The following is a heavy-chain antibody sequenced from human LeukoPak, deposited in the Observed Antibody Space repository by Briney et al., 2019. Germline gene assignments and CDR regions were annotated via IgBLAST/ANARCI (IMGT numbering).Heavy chain of an antibody. J-gene: IGHJ4*02. Sequence: GASVKVSCKASGYTFNTYAMNWVRQAPGQGLEWMGIINPSGGSTSYAQKFQGRVTMTRDMSTSTVYMELSSLRSEDTAVYYCARVKTGTATYFDYWGQGTLVTVSS. CDR2: INPSGGST. CDR3: ARVKTGTATYFDY. V-gene: IGHV1-46*02. D-gene: IGHD1-1*01. CDR1: GYTFNTYA.